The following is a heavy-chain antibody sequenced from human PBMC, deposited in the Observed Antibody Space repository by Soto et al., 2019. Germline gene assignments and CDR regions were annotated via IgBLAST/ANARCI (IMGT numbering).Heavy chain of an antibody. CDR2: INPSGGST. D-gene: IGHD2-21*02. J-gene: IGHJ6*02. CDR3: ARDMQYCGGDCFPGPPDYYYGMDV. CDR1: GYTFTSYY. Sequence: QVQLVQSGAEVKKPGASVKVSCKASGYTFTSYYMHWVRQAPGQGLEWMGIINPSGGSTSYAQKFQGRITMTRDTSTSTVYMELSSLRSEDTAVYYWARDMQYCGGDCFPGPPDYYYGMDVWGQGTTVTVSS. V-gene: IGHV1-46*01.